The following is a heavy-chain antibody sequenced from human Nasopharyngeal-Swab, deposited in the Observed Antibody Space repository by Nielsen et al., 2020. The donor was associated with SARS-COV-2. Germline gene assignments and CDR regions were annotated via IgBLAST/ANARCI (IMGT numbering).Heavy chain of an antibody. CDR1: GFTFSSYS. V-gene: IGHV3-21*01. Sequence: GGSLRLSCAASGFTFSSYSMNWVRQAPGKGLEWVSSISSSSSYIYYADSVKGRFTISRDNAKNSLYLQMNSLRAEDTAVYYCARGGYCSSTSCDTYYCYGMDVWGQGTTVTVSS. J-gene: IGHJ6*02. CDR3: ARGGYCSSTSCDTYYCYGMDV. D-gene: IGHD2-2*02. CDR2: ISSSSSYI.